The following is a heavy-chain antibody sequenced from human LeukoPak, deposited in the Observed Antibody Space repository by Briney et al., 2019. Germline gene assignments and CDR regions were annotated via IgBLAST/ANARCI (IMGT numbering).Heavy chain of an antibody. Sequence: TGGSLRLSCAASGFTFSNYAMNWVRQAPGKGLEWVSGISGSDGSIYYGDSVKGRFTISRDNSKNTLYLQMNSLRTEDTAIYYCAKDFDDYFVISGSGKYWGQGALVTASS. CDR2: ISGSDGSI. D-gene: IGHD3-10*01. V-gene: IGHV3-23*01. J-gene: IGHJ4*02. CDR1: GFTFSNYA. CDR3: AKDFDDYFVISGSGKY.